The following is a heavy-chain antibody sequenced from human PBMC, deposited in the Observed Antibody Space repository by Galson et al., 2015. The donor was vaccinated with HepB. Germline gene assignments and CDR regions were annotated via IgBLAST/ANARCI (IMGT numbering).Heavy chain of an antibody. CDR3: TRVDLSSGYPISGFDY. V-gene: IGHV3-49*03. CDR2: IRSKAYGGTT. Sequence: SLRLSCAASGFTFGDYAMSWFRQAPGKGLEWVGFIRSKAYGGTTEYAASVKGRFTISRDDSKSIAYLQMNSLKTEDTAVYYCTRVDLSSGYPISGFDYWGQGTLVTVSS. D-gene: IGHD3-22*01. CDR1: GFTFGDYA. J-gene: IGHJ4*02.